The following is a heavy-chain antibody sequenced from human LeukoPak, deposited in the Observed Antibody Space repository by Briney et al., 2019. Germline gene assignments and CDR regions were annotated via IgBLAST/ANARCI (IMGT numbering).Heavy chain of an antibody. CDR2: ISYDGSNK. D-gene: IGHD4-11*01. CDR1: GFTVSSNY. CDR3: ARVNTVTHYYYYYYMDV. V-gene: IGHV3-30*03. J-gene: IGHJ6*03. Sequence: GGSLRLSCAASGFTVSSNYMSWVRQAPGKGLEWVAVISYDGSNKYYADSVKGRFTISRDNSKNTLYLQMNSLRAEDTAVYYCARVNTVTHYYYYYYMDVWGKGTTVTVSS.